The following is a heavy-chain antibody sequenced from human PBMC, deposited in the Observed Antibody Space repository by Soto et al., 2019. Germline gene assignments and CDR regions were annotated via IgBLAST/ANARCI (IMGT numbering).Heavy chain of an antibody. CDR2: INHSGST. D-gene: IGHD5-12*01. CDR1: GGSFSGYY. J-gene: IGHJ6*02. Sequence: PSETLSLTCAVYGGSFSGYYWSWIRQPPGKGLEWIGEINHSGSTNYNPSLKSRVTISVDTSKNQFSLKLSSVTAADTAVYYCARDEYSGYDLGYYYYGMDVWGQGTTVTVSS. CDR3: ARDEYSGYDLGYYYYGMDV. V-gene: IGHV4-34*01.